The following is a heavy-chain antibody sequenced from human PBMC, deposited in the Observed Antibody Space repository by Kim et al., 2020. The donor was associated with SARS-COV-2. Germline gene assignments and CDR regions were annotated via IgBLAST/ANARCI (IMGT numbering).Heavy chain of an antibody. D-gene: IGHD3-3*01. V-gene: IGHV3-64D*09. J-gene: IGHJ6*02. CDR1: GFTFSSYA. CDR3: VKDXRXXIFGVPPPGYYGMXX. Sequence: GGSLRLSCSASGFTFSSYAMHWVRQAPGKGLEYVSAISSNGGSTYYADSVKGXFTISRDNSKNTLYLQMSSXRAEDTAVYYCVKDXRXXIFGVPPPGYYGMXXWGQGXXVTVSS. CDR2: ISSNGGST.